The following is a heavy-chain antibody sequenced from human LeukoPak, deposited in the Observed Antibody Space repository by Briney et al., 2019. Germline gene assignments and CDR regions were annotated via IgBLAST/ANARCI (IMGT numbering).Heavy chain of an antibody. V-gene: IGHV3-43*02. CDR1: GLNFDDSA. J-gene: IGHJ4*02. Sequence: GGSLRLSCVASGLNFDDSAMHRVRQAPGKGLEWVSLISADGGSTFSADSVKGRFSISRDNSKNSLYLQMNSLRSEDTAMYYCAKESGKFDYWGQGTLVAVSS. CDR2: ISADGGST. CDR3: AKESGKFDY.